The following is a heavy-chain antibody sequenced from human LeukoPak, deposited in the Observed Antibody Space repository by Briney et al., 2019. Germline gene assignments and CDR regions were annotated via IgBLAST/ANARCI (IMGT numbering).Heavy chain of an antibody. Sequence: GGSLRLSCAASGFTFSSYAMRWVREAPGKGLEGVSAISGSGGSTYYADSVKGRFTISRENCKNTLYLQMNSLRAEDTAVYYCAKDPREVVAPDAFDIWGQGTMVTVSS. CDR2: ISGSGGST. CDR3: AKDPREVVAPDAFDI. CDR1: GFTFSSYA. V-gene: IGHV3-23*01. D-gene: IGHD2-15*01. J-gene: IGHJ3*02.